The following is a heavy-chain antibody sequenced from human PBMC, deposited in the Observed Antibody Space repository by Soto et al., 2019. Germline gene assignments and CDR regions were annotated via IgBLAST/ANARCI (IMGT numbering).Heavy chain of an antibody. D-gene: IGHD2-15*01. Sequence: GASVKVSCKASGYTFTDYYIHWVRQAPGQGLEWMGWINPNSGGTNYAQKFQGWVTMTRDTSINTAYLEVGRLRSDDTAVYYCASSRLRDRAADDFDYWGQGTLVTVSS. V-gene: IGHV1-2*04. CDR1: GYTFTDYY. J-gene: IGHJ4*02. CDR3: ASSRLRDRAADDFDY. CDR2: INPNSGGT.